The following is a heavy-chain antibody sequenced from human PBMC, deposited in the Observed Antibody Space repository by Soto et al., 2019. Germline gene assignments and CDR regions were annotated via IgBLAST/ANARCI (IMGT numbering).Heavy chain of an antibody. Sequence: GGSLRLSCAASGFTFSSYGTHWVRQAPGKGLEWVAVIWYDGSNKYYADSVKGRFTISRDNSKNTLYLQMNSLRAEDTAVYYCARGSGYSYGTPLDYWGQGTLVTVSS. V-gene: IGHV3-33*01. J-gene: IGHJ4*02. CDR2: IWYDGSNK. CDR1: GFTFSSYG. CDR3: ARGSGYSYGTPLDY. D-gene: IGHD5-18*01.